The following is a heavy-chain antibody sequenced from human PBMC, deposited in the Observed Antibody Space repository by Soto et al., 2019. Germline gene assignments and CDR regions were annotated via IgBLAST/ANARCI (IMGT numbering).Heavy chain of an antibody. Sequence: QVQLQESGPGLVKPSQTLSLTCTVSGGSISSGDYYWSWIRQHPGKGLEWIGYIYYSGSTYYNPYLKRRVTIPVDTSKNQFPLKLSSVTAADTAVYYCARWWSGSRQGFDPWGQRTLVPVSS. V-gene: IGHV4-31*03. D-gene: IGHD3-3*01. CDR2: IYYSGST. CDR1: GGSISSGDYY. J-gene: IGHJ5*02. CDR3: ARWWSGSRQGFDP.